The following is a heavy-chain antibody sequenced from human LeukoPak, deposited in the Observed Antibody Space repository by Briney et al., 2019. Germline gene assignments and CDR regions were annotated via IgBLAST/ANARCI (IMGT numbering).Heavy chain of an antibody. CDR2: IYYSGST. CDR1: GGSISSGGYY. CDR3: ASAGWLSQAREAFDI. D-gene: IGHD3-22*01. V-gene: IGHV4-31*03. Sequence: SSETLSLTCTVSGGSISSGGYYWSWIRQHPGKGLEWIGYIYYSGSTYYNPSLKSRVTISVDTSKNQFSLKLSSVTAADTAVYYCASAGWLSQAREAFDIWGQGTMVTVSS. J-gene: IGHJ3*02.